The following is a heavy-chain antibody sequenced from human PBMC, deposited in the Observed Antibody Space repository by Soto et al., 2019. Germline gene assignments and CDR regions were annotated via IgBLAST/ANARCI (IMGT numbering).Heavy chain of an antibody. Sequence: QAQLRESGPGRVKPSETLSLPCTVSGDSITGSYWSWIRPPPGKPLEWIGYVYHSGTTTYNPSLKSRVSISVDTSKNQFALLLTSVIAADTAVYYCARDMPYGAGSLAGCDYWGQGILVTVSS. CDR1: GDSITGSY. CDR2: VYHSGTT. CDR3: ARDMPYGAGSLAGCDY. J-gene: IGHJ4*02. D-gene: IGHD1-26*01. V-gene: IGHV4-59*01.